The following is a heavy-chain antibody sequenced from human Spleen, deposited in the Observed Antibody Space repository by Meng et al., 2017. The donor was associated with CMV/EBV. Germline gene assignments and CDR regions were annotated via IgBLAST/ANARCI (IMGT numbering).Heavy chain of an antibody. CDR1: GDSFSNYA. D-gene: IGHD2-2*01. CDR3: ARDPGNTVVIPSALGYFDY. Sequence: ASVKVSCKASGDSFSNYAISWVRQAPGQGLEWMGMINPSGGFIGYAQKFQGRITVTWETSTSTVYMELSSLRSEDTAVYYCARDPGNTVVIPSALGYFDYWGQGTPVTVSS. CDR2: INPSGGFI. V-gene: IGHV1-46*01. J-gene: IGHJ4*01.